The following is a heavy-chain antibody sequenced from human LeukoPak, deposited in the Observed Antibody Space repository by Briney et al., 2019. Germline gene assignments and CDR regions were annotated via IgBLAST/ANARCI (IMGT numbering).Heavy chain of an antibody. V-gene: IGHV1-8*02. J-gene: IGHJ4*02. D-gene: IGHD2-15*01. CDR2: MNPNSGNT. CDR1: GYTFTSYG. Sequence: ASVKVSCKASGYTFTSYGISWVRQAPGQGLEWTGWMNPNSGNTGYAQKFQGRVTMTRNTSISTAYMELSSLRSEDTAVYYCARAGGYCGRISCPYYFDYWGQGSLVAVSS. CDR3: ARAGGYCGRISCPYYFDY.